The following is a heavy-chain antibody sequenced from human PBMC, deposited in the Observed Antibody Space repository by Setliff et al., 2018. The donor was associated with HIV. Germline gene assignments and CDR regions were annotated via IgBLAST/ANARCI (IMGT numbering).Heavy chain of an antibody. Sequence: GESLKISCTGSGYSFTNYWIGWVRQMPGKGLEWMGVIFPGDSDTRYSPSFQGQVTISVDTSVSTAYLQWSSLKASDTAMYYCARLIYCSSTSCFGAFDIWGQGTMVTVSS. D-gene: IGHD2-2*01. J-gene: IGHJ3*02. CDR2: IFPGDSDT. V-gene: IGHV5-51*01. CDR1: GYSFTNYW. CDR3: ARLIYCSSTSCFGAFDI.